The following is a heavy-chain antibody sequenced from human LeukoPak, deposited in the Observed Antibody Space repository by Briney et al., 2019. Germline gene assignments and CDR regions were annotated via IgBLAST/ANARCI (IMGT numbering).Heavy chain of an antibody. CDR1: GYSFTSYW. J-gene: IGHJ4*02. CDR2: IYPGDSDT. D-gene: IGHD3-22*01. CDR3: ARTYYYDSSGYYPNYYFDY. V-gene: IGHV5-51*01. Sequence: GESLKISCKGSGYSFTSYWIGWVRQMPGKGLEWMGIIYPGDSDTRYSPSFQGQVTISADKSISTAYLQWSSLKASDTAMYYCARTYYYDSSGYYPNYYFDYWGQGTLVTVSS.